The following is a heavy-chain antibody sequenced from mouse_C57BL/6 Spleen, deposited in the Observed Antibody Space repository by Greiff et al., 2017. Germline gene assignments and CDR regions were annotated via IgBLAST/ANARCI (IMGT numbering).Heavy chain of an antibody. CDR3: ARLHYYGSSPYWYFDV. Sequence: EVQVVESGGGLVKPGGSLKLSCAASGFTFSSYAMSWVRQTPEKRLEWVATISDGGSYTYYPDNVKGRFTISRDNAKNNLYLQMSHLKSEDTAMYYCARLHYYGSSPYWYFDVWGTGTTVTVSS. V-gene: IGHV5-4*01. D-gene: IGHD1-1*01. J-gene: IGHJ1*03. CDR2: ISDGGSYT. CDR1: GFTFSSYA.